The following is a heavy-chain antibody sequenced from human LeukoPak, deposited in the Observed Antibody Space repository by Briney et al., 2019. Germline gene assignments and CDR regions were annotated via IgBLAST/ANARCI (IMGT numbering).Heavy chain of an antibody. J-gene: IGHJ5*02. CDR1: GASISSYY. Sequence: SETLSLTCTVSGASISSYYWSWIRQPPGKGLEWIGDIYYSGSIKYNPSLKSRVTMSVDTSKNQFSLKLSSVTAADTAVYYCAREISSGIAVAFDPWGQGTLVTVSS. V-gene: IGHV4-59*12. CDR2: IYYSGSI. CDR3: AREISSGIAVAFDP. D-gene: IGHD6-19*01.